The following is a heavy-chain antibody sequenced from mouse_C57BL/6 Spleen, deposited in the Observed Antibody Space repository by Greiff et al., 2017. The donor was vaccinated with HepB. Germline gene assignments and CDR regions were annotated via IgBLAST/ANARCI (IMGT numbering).Heavy chain of an antibody. CDR2: ISSDGSN. J-gene: IGHJ3*01. D-gene: IGHD4-1*01. Sequence: DVQLQESGPGLVKPSQSLSLTCSVTGYSITSGYYWNWIRQFPGNKLDWMGYISSDGSNNYNPSLKNRLSITRDTSKNQFYLKLNTVTTEDTATYYCARANNWDVFAYWGQGALVTVSA. CDR3: ARANNWDVFAY. CDR1: GYSITSGYY. V-gene: IGHV3-6*01.